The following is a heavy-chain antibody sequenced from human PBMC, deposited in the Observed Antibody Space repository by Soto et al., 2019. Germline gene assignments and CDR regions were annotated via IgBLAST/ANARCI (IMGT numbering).Heavy chain of an antibody. CDR1: GGSFSGYY. V-gene: IGHV4-34*01. Sequence: PSETLSLTCAVYGGSFSGYYWSWIRQPPGKGLEWIGEINHSGSTNYNPSLKSRVTISVDTSKNQFSLKLSSVTAADTAVYYCARGWLRFTYYDFWSGRPPRNWFDPWGQGTQVTVSS. D-gene: IGHD3-3*01. J-gene: IGHJ5*02. CDR3: ARGWLRFTYYDFWSGRPPRNWFDP. CDR2: INHSGST.